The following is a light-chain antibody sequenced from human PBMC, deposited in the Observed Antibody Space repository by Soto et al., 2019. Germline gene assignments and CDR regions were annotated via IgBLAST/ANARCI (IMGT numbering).Light chain of an antibody. Sequence: QSALTQPASVSGSPGQSSTISCTGTSNDVGGYNHVSWYQQHPGKAPKLIIYEVSYRPSGVSNRFSGSKSGNTASLTISGLQAEDEAAYYCNSYRSTDTVVFGGGTKVTVL. CDR2: EVS. CDR3: NSYRSTDTVV. CDR1: SNDVGGYNH. V-gene: IGLV2-14*01. J-gene: IGLJ2*01.